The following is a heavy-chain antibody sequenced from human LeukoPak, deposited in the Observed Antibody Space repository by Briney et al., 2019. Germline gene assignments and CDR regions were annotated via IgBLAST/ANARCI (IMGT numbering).Heavy chain of an antibody. V-gene: IGHV3-53*01. D-gene: IGHD6-13*01. CDR3: ARKLIGLGSWYSS. J-gene: IGHJ4*02. Sequence: GGSLRLSCAASGFTVSSNYMSWVRQAPGKGLEWVSVIHSGGSTYYADSVKGRFTISRDNSKNTLYLQMNSLRAEDTAVYYCARKLIGLGSWYSSWGQGTLVTVSS. CDR2: IHSGGST. CDR1: GFTVSSNY.